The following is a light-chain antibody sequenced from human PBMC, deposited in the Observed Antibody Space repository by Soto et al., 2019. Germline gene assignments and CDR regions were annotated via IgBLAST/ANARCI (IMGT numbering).Light chain of an antibody. V-gene: IGLV1-40*01. CDR1: SSNIGAGYD. J-gene: IGLJ3*02. CDR3: QSYEISLTTWV. Sequence: QSVLTQPPSVSGAPRQRVTISCTGSSSNIGAGYDVHWYQQLPGTAPKLLIYGNSNRPSGVPDRFSGSKSGASASLAITGLQAEDEADYYCQSYEISLTTWVFGGGTKLTVL. CDR2: GNS.